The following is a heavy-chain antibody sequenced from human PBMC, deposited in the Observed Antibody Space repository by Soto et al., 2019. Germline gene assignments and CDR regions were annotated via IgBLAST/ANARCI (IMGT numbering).Heavy chain of an antibody. D-gene: IGHD2-2*01. Sequence: PGGSLRLSCAASGFTFSSYAMKWVRQAPGKGLEWVSLISDSGTLTCYADSVKGRFTISRDNSGNTLFLQMYSLRAEDTAVYYCARYIPGVRYYGMDVWGQGTTVTVSS. CDR1: GFTFSSYA. CDR3: ARYIPGVRYYGMDV. J-gene: IGHJ6*02. V-gene: IGHV3-23*01. CDR2: ISDSGTLT.